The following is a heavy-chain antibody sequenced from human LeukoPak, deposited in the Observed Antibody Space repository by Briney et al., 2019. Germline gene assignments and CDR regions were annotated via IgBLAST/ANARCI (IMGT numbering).Heavy chain of an antibody. CDR1: GGTFSSYA. Sequence: SVKVSCKASGGTFSSYAISWVGQAPGQGLEWMGGIIPIFGTANYAQKFQGRVTITTDESTSTAYMELSSLRSEDTAVYYCARSNLHPKMKYYDFWSGYNYYYYMDVWGKGTTVTVSS. CDR3: ARSNLHPKMKYYDFWSGYNYYYYMDV. V-gene: IGHV1-69*05. D-gene: IGHD3-3*01. CDR2: IIPIFGTA. J-gene: IGHJ6*03.